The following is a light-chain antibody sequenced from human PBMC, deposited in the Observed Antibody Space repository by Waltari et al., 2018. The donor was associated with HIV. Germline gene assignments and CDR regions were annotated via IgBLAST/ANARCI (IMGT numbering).Light chain of an antibody. CDR1: SSAVGRFTQ. V-gene: IGLV2-14*03. CDR3: SSYTSSRTVV. J-gene: IGLJ2*01. CDR2: DVS. Sequence: QSPLTPPASVSASPGQSITLSRTGASSAVGRFTQVSWYQHHPGKAPKLIIYDVSNRPSVVSNLFSGSKSGTTASLTISGLQAEDEADYYCSSYTSSRTVVFGGGTKLTVL.